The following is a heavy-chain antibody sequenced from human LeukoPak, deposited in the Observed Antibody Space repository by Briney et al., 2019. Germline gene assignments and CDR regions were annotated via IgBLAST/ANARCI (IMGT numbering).Heavy chain of an antibody. J-gene: IGHJ4*02. D-gene: IGHD3-22*01. CDR1: GGSIRGSSYY. CDR3: ARPRDDSTGYYLGY. Sequence: SETLSLTCTVSGGSIRGSSYYWGWIRQPPGKGLEWIGNIYYTATSYYNPSLKIRVTISVDTSKNHSSLRLRSVTAADTAVYFCARPRDDSTGYYLGYWGQGTLVTVSS. V-gene: IGHV4-39*02. CDR2: IYYTATS.